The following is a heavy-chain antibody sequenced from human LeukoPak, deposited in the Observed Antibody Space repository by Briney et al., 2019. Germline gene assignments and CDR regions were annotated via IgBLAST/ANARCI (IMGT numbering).Heavy chain of an antibody. D-gene: IGHD1-1*01. Sequence: GASVKVSCKASGHSFTAYGVHWVRQAPGQRLEWLGWISAGNGNTKYSQKFQGRVTITRDTSASTAYMELRGLRSEDTAVYYCARMEWNDFGDYYYYGMDVWGKGTTVTVSS. V-gene: IGHV1-3*01. J-gene: IGHJ6*04. CDR1: GHSFTAYG. CDR2: ISAGNGNT. CDR3: ARMEWNDFGDYYYYGMDV.